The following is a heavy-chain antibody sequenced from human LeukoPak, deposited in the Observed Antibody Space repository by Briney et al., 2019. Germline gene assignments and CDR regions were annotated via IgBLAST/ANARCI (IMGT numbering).Heavy chain of an antibody. Sequence: ASVKVSCKASGYTFTGYYMHWVRQAPGQGLEWMGWINPNSGGTNYAQKFQGRVTMTRDTSISIAYMELSRLRSDDTAVYYCARASMTTVTNRAYFDYWGQGTLVTVSS. D-gene: IGHD4-11*01. V-gene: IGHV1-2*02. CDR2: INPNSGGT. J-gene: IGHJ4*02. CDR3: ARASMTTVTNRAYFDY. CDR1: GYTFTGYY.